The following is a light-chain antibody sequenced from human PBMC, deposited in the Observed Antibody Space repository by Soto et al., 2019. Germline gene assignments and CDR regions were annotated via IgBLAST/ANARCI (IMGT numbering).Light chain of an antibody. CDR1: QSLLQSNGNNY. J-gene: IGKJ5*01. CDR2: LGS. Sequence: DLVMTQSPLSLPVTPGAPASISCRSSQSLLQSNGNNYLDWYLQKPGQSPQLLIYLGSNRASGVHDRFSGSGSGTDFTLKISRVEAEDVGVYYCMQALQTPLTFGQGTRLEIK. CDR3: MQALQTPLT. V-gene: IGKV2-28*01.